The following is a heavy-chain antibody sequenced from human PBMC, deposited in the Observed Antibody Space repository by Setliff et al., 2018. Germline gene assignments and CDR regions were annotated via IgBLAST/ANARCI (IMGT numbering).Heavy chain of an antibody. J-gene: IGHJ6*03. CDR3: ARQYNDYYYYYMDV. D-gene: IGHD1-1*01. CDR1: GFTSSNFW. CDR2: IKKDGSET. Sequence: SCAASGFTSSNFWMGWVRQAPGKGLEWVANIKKDGSETHYVDSVKGRFIISRDNAKNSLYLQMNSLRVEDTAVYYCARQYNDYYYYYMDVWGRGTTVTVSS. V-gene: IGHV3-7*01.